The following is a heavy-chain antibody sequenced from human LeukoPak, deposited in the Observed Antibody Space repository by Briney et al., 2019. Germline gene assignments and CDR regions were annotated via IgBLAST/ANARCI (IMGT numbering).Heavy chain of an antibody. Sequence: SETLSLTCTVSGGSISGYYWSWIRQPPGKGLEWIGYIYYSGSTNYSPSLKSRVTISVDTSKNQFSLKLSSVTAADTAVYYCARSNHYYDSSGYPVDYWGQGTLVTVSS. D-gene: IGHD3-22*01. CDR1: GGSISGYY. J-gene: IGHJ4*02. CDR2: IYYSGST. V-gene: IGHV4-59*01. CDR3: ARSNHYYDSSGYPVDY.